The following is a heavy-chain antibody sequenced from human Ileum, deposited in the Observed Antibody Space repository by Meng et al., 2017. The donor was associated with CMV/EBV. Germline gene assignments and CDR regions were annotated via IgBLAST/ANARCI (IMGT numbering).Heavy chain of an antibody. V-gene: IGHV3-72*01. CDR1: GFSFSDFY. Sequence: SCQGSGFSFSDFYMDWFRQAPGKGLEWIGLIKTRPEDYTTQYAASVKGRFTISRDDSQNSLYLQINHLKIEDTAVYYCARDANGSPDYWGQGTLVTVSS. D-gene: IGHD1-26*01. CDR3: ARDANGSPDY. CDR2: IKTRPEDYTT. J-gene: IGHJ4*02.